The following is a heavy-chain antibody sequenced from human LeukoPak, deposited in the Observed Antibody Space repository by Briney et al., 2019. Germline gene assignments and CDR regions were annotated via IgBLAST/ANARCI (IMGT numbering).Heavy chain of an antibody. D-gene: IGHD3-3*01. CDR3: AKDLMEWLPHYFDY. CDR2: ISGSGGST. J-gene: IGHJ4*02. Sequence: GGSLRLSCAASGFTFSNYAMSWVRQAPGKGLEWVSAISGSGGSTYYADSVEGRFTISRDSSKNTLYLQMNSLRAEDTAVYYCAKDLMEWLPHYFDYWGQGTLVTVSS. V-gene: IGHV3-23*01. CDR1: GFTFSNYA.